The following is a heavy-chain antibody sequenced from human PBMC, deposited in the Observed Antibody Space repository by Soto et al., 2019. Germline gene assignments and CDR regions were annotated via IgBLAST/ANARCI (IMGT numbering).Heavy chain of an antibody. J-gene: IGHJ4*02. CDR2: ISWNSGSI. D-gene: IGHD2-2*02. CDR1: GFTFDDYA. V-gene: IGHV3-9*01. CDR3: AKDNRRYCSSTSCYTPFDY. Sequence: GGSLRLSCAASGFTFDDYAMHWVRQAPGKGLEWVSGISWNSGSIGYADSVKGRFTISRDNAKNSLYLQMNSLRAEDTALYYRAKDNRRYCSSTSCYTPFDYWGQGTLVTVSS.